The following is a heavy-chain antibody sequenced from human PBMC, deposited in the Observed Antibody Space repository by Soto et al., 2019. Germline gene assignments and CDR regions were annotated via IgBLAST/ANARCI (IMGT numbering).Heavy chain of an antibody. J-gene: IGHJ5*02. CDR3: ARDRCTITSCYSWFDP. D-gene: IGHD2-2*01. CDR1: GGSISSGDYY. Sequence: QVQLQESGPGLVKPSQTLSLTCTVSGGSISSGDYYWSWIRQHPGKGLEWIGYIDYSGSTFYNPSLKSRVAISVDTSKNQFSLELNSVTAADTAVYYCARDRCTITSCYSWFDPWGQGTLVTVSS. V-gene: IGHV4-31*03. CDR2: IDYSGST.